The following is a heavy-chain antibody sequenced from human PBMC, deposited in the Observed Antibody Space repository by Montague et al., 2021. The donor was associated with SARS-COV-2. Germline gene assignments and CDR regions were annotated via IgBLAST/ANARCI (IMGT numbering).Heavy chain of an antibody. CDR1: GGSITVSRYD. J-gene: IGHJ3*02. D-gene: IGHD1-1*01. CDR3: ARHRANAGSLDI. Sequence: SETLSLTCNVSGGSITVSRYDWGWIRQPPGKGLEWIGSVHYTGTTSYNASLKSRLTISVDTSENQFSLKMTSVTASDTAVYYCARHRANAGSLDIWGQGTMVTVSS. V-gene: IGHV4-39*01. CDR2: VHYTGTT.